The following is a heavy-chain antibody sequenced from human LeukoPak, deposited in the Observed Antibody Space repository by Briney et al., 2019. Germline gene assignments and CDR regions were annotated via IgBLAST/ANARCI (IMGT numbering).Heavy chain of an antibody. CDR3: AIPIAAAGPFDY. D-gene: IGHD6-13*01. Sequence: GGSLRLSCAASGFTFSSYSMNWVRQAPGKGLEWVSSISSSSSYIYYADSVKGRFTISRDNAKNSLYLQMNSLRAEDTAVYYCAIPIAAAGPFDYWGQGTLVTVSS. J-gene: IGHJ4*02. CDR2: ISSSSSYI. CDR1: GFTFSSYS. V-gene: IGHV3-21*01.